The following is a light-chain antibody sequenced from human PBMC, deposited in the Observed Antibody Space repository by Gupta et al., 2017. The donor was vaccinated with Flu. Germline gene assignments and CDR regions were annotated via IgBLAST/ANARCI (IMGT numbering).Light chain of an antibody. J-gene: IGKJ2*01. V-gene: IGKV4-1*01. Sequence: SLGERANINCKSSQTVLKSSNNKNYLVWYKEKPGQRCQVSIDWASTRESGVHERFSGSGSGTDYSLTINSLQDEDVAVYYCQQHYTPLYTFGQGTKLEIK. CDR1: QTVLKSSNNKNY. CDR2: WAS. CDR3: QQHYTPLYT.